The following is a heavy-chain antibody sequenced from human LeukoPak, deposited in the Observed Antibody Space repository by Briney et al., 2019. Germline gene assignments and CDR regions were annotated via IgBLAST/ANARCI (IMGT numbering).Heavy chain of an antibody. D-gene: IGHD6-19*01. CDR3: ARPQKYSTGWYYDY. J-gene: IGHJ4*02. CDR2: IYPADSDV. Sequence: GESPKISCKVSGYSFTNNWIGWVRQMPGNGLEWMGIIYPADSDVRYSPSFQGQVTISADKSISTAYLQWSSLKASDTAMYYCARPQKYSTGWYYDYWGQGTVVTVSS. V-gene: IGHV5-51*01. CDR1: GYSFTNNW.